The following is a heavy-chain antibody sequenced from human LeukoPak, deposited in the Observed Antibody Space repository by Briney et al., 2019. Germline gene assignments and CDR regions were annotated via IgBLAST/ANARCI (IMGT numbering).Heavy chain of an antibody. J-gene: IGHJ4*02. CDR1: GFTFDDYA. CDR3: AKRGSGYPVFYYFDY. V-gene: IGHV3-23*01. Sequence: GGSLRLSCAASGFTFDDYAMSWVRQAPGKGLEWVSAISGSGGSTYYADSVKGRFTISRDNSKNTLYLQMNSLRAEDTAVYYCAKRGSGYPVFYYFDYWGQGTLVTVSS. D-gene: IGHD3-22*01. CDR2: ISGSGGST.